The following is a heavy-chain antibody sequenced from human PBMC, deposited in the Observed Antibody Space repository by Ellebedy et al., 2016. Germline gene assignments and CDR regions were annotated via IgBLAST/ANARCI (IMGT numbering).Heavy chain of an antibody. V-gene: IGHV3-7*03. D-gene: IGHD3-16*01. CDR2: IKQDGSEI. CDR3: ARETAYAFDI. Sequence: GESLKISCVTSGFTFSSHWMTWVRQAPGKGLEWVANIKQDGSEIYYADSLKGRFTISRDNAENSLYLLMNSLRAEDTAVYYCARETAYAFDIWGQGTMVTVSS. CDR1: GFTFSSHW. J-gene: IGHJ3*02.